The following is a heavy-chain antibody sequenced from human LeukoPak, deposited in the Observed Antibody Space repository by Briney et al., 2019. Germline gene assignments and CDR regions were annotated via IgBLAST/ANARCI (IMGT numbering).Heavy chain of an antibody. CDR3: ARGSGLEGFDY. Sequence: ASVKVSSKASGYTFSGFYIHWVRQAPGQGLEWMGWINPNSGGTNYPQKFQGRVTMTTDTSISTVYMELSRVRSGDTAMYYCARGSGLEGFDYWGQGTLVTVSS. J-gene: IGHJ4*02. CDR1: GYTFSGFY. D-gene: IGHD6-19*01. CDR2: INPNSGGT. V-gene: IGHV1-2*02.